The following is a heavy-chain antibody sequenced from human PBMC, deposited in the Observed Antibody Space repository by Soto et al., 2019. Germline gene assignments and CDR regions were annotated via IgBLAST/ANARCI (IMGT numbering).Heavy chain of an antibody. Sequence: EVQLVESGGGLVEPGGSLRLSCVASGFTFTNAWMTWVRQAPGKGLEWVGRIKSKSDGGTTDSAAPVKGRFTMSRDDSENTIYVEMSSLQSEDAAVYYCATDRYSGHDLRFWGQGTLVTVSS. V-gene: IGHV3-15*07. CDR3: ATDRYSGHDLRF. CDR2: IKSKSDGGTT. D-gene: IGHD5-12*01. CDR1: GFTFTNAW. J-gene: IGHJ4*02.